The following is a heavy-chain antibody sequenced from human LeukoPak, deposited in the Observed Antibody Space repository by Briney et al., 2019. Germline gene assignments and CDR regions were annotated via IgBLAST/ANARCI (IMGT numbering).Heavy chain of an antibody. V-gene: IGHV5-51*01. CDR2: IYPGDSDT. CDR3: ARQDDSSGYYYDAFDI. D-gene: IGHD3-22*01. Sequence: KNGESLKISCKGSGYSFTSYWIGWVRQMPGKGLEWMGIIYPGDSDTRYSPSFQGQVTISADKSISTAYLQWSSLKASDTAMYYCARQDDSSGYYYDAFDIWGQGTMVTVSS. J-gene: IGHJ3*02. CDR1: GYSFTSYW.